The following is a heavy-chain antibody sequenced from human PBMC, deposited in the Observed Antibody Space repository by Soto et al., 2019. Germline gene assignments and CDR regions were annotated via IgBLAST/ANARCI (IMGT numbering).Heavy chain of an antibody. Sequence: QVQLVQSGAEVKKPGASVKVCCKASGYTFTSYDINWVRQATGQGLERMGWMNPNSGNTGYAQNFQGRVTMTRNTSISTAYLELSSLRSEDTAVYYCAREKTSYGMDVWGQGTTVTVSS. CDR2: MNPNSGNT. V-gene: IGHV1-8*01. CDR1: GYTFTSYD. CDR3: AREKTSYGMDV. J-gene: IGHJ6*02.